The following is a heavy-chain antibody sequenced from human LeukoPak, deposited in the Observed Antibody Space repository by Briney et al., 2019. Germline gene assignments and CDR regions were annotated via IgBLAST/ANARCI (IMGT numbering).Heavy chain of an antibody. D-gene: IGHD3-16*01. Sequence: GGSLRVSCAASGFTFSSYAMSWVRQAPGNGLEWVSAISGSGGSTSYADSVKGRFTISRDNAKNTLYLQMNSLRAEDTAVYYCARGAGGLGLDYWGQGTLVTVSS. V-gene: IGHV3-23*01. CDR3: ARGAGGLGLDY. CDR1: GFTFSSYA. J-gene: IGHJ4*02. CDR2: ISGSGGST.